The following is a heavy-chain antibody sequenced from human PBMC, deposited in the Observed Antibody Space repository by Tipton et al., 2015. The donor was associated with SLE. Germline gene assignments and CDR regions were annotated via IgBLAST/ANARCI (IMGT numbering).Heavy chain of an antibody. V-gene: IGHV3-30-3*01. Sequence: SLRLSCAASGFSFSSYALHWVRQAPGRGLEWVTIISYDGADKYYADSVKGRFSVSRDNSKNTLYLQIYSLRAEDTAVYYCAKGYDFWSGYIHYFDYWGRGTLVTVSS. CDR1: GFSFSSYA. D-gene: IGHD3-3*01. CDR2: ISYDGADK. CDR3: AKGYDFWSGYIHYFDY. J-gene: IGHJ4*02.